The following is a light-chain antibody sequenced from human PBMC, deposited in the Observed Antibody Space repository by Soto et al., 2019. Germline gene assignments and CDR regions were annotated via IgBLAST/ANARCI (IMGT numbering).Light chain of an antibody. J-gene: IGLJ2*01. CDR2: LNSDGSH. Sequence: QPVLTQSPSASASLGASVKLTCTLSSGHSNYAIAWHQQQPEKGPRFLMKLNSDGSHSKGDGIPDRFSGSSSGAERHLTISTLQSEDEADYYCQTWVTGIHIFGGGTKLTVL. CDR3: QTWVTGIHI. CDR1: SGHSNYA. V-gene: IGLV4-69*01.